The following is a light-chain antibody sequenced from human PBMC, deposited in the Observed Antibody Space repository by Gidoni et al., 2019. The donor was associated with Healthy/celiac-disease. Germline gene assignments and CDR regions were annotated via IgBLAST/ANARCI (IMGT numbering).Light chain of an antibody. J-gene: IGKJ2*01. Sequence: EIVMTQSPATLSVSPGERATLSCRASQSVSSNLAWYQQKPGQAPRLRIYGASTRATGIPARFSGSGSGTEFSLTINSLQSEDSAVYYCQQYNNWPLYSFGQGTKLEIK. CDR1: QSVSSN. CDR3: QQYNNWPLYS. V-gene: IGKV3-15*01. CDR2: GAS.